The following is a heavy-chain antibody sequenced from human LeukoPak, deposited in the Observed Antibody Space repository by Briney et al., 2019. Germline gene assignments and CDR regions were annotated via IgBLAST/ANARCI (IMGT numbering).Heavy chain of an antibody. CDR2: IYYSGST. D-gene: IGHD2-21*02. Sequence: SETLSLTCTVSGGSISSGGCYWSWIRQHPGKGLEWIGYIYYSGSTYYNPSLKSRVTISVDTSKNQFSLKLSSVTAADTAVYYCASGIAVVTATYYYYYGMDVWGQGTTVTVSS. CDR1: GGSISSGGCY. J-gene: IGHJ6*02. CDR3: ASGIAVVTATYYYYYGMDV. V-gene: IGHV4-31*03.